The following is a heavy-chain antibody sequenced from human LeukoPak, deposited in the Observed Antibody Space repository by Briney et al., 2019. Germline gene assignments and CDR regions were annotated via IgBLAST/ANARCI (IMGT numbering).Heavy chain of an antibody. J-gene: IGHJ4*02. V-gene: IGHV3-30*04. Sequence: GGSLRLSCAASGFTFSSYAMHWVRQAPGKGLEWVAVISYDGSNKYYADSVKGRFTISRDNSKNTLYLQMNSLRAEDTAVYYRARDLVRGVRDIDYWGQGTLVTVSS. D-gene: IGHD3-10*01. CDR1: GFTFSSYA. CDR3: ARDLVRGVRDIDY. CDR2: ISYDGSNK.